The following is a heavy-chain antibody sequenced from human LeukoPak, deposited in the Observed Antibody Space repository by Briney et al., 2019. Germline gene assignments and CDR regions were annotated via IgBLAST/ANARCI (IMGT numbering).Heavy chain of an antibody. CDR1: GFTFSSYA. V-gene: IGHV3-30*04. Sequence: GGSLRLSCAASGFTFSSYAMNWVRQAPGKGLEWVAVISYDGSNKYYADSVKGRFTISRDNSKNTLYLQMNSLRAEDTAVYYCARDTVVTLVTGHFDYWGQGTLVTVSS. D-gene: IGHD4-23*01. J-gene: IGHJ4*02. CDR2: ISYDGSNK. CDR3: ARDTVVTLVTGHFDY.